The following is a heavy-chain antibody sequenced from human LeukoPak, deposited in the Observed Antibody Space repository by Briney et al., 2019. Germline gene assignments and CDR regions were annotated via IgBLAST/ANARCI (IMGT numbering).Heavy chain of an antibody. CDR1: GFTFSSYG. J-gene: IGHJ4*02. D-gene: IGHD3-16*01. Sequence: GSLRLSCAASGFTFSSYGMHWVRQAPGKGLEWVAVIWYDGSNKYYADSVKGRFTISRDNSKNTLYLQMNSLRAEDTAVYYCARSLRLGDDFDYWGQGTLVTVSS. V-gene: IGHV3-33*01. CDR3: ARSLRLGDDFDY. CDR2: IWYDGSNK.